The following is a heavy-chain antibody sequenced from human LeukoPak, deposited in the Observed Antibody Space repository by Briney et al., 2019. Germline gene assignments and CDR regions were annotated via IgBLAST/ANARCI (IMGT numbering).Heavy chain of an antibody. J-gene: IGHJ4*02. CDR1: GGTFSSYA. CDR2: ITPIFGTA. CDR3: ARAFGELLPFDY. V-gene: IGHV1-69*13. Sequence: ASVKVSCKASGGTFSSYAISWVRQAPGQGLEWMGGITPIFGTANYAQKFQGRVTITADESTSTAYMELSSLRSEDTAVYYCARAFGELLPFDYWGQGTLVTVSS. D-gene: IGHD3-10*01.